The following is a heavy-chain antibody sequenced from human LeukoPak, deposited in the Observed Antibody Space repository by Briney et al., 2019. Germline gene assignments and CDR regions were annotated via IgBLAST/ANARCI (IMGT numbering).Heavy chain of an antibody. V-gene: IGHV3-74*01. D-gene: IGHD1-26*01. CDR3: VRDPHGGSGSNPHDAFDI. Sequence: GGSLRLSCAVSGLTFSSNWMQWVRQASGKGLVWVSRIKGDGSSTSYADSVKGRFTISRDNAKNTLYLQMNSLRAEDTAVYYCVRDPHGGSGSNPHDAFDIWGQGTMVTVSS. CDR1: GLTFSSNW. J-gene: IGHJ3*02. CDR2: IKGDGSST.